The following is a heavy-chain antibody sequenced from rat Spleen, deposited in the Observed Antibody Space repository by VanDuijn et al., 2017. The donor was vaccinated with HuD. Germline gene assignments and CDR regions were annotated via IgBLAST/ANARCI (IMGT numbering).Heavy chain of an antibody. J-gene: IGHJ4*01. CDR3: ARHTYYGYNVMDA. CDR1: GFTFSNYG. D-gene: IGHD1-9*01. Sequence: EVQLVESGGGLVQPGRSLKLSCAASGFTFSNYGMAWVRQAPTKGLEWVATISYDGSSTYYRDSVKGRFTISRDNAKSTLYLQMDSLRSEDTATYYCARHTYYGYNVMDAWGQGASVTVSS. CDR2: ISYDGSST. V-gene: IGHV5-29*01.